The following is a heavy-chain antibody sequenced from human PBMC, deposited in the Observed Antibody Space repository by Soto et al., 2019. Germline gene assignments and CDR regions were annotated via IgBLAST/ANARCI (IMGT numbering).Heavy chain of an antibody. Sequence: QVQLVQSGAEVKKPGASVKVSCKASGCTFSSYAISWVRQAPGQGLEWMGGIIPIFGTANYAKKFQGRVTITSDESTSTADIEMSSLRSEITGVYYWARGVPTSVVRRSWYFDLWGRGTLVTVSS. V-gene: IGHV1-69*01. D-gene: IGHD4-17*01. J-gene: IGHJ2*01. CDR2: IIPIFGTA. CDR3: ARGVPTSVVRRSWYFDL. CDR1: GCTFSSYA.